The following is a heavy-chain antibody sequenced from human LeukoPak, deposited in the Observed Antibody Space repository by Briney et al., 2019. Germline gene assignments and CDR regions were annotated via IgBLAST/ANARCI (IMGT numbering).Heavy chain of an antibody. J-gene: IGHJ5*02. V-gene: IGHV7-4-1*02. CDR3: ARDKYYYDSSGYREGNWFDP. CDR2: INTNTGNP. Sequence: ASVKVSCKASGYTFTSYAMNWVRQAPGQGLEWMGWINTNTGNPTYAQGFTGRFVFSLDTSVSTAYLQISSLKAEDTAVYYCARDKYYYDSSGYREGNWFDPWGQGTLVTVSS. D-gene: IGHD3-22*01. CDR1: GYTFTSYA.